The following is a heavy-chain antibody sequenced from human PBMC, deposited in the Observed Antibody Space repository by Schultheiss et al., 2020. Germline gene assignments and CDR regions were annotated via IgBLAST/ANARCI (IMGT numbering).Heavy chain of an antibody. V-gene: IGHV3-33*01. Sequence: GGSLRLSCAASGFTFSSYGMHWVRQAPGKGLEWVAVIWYDGSNKYYADSVKGRFTISRDNSKNTLYLQMNSLRAEDTAVYYCARDKVVTGWKDYYYGMDVWGQGTTVTVSS. CDR2: IWYDGSNK. J-gene: IGHJ6*02. CDR1: GFTFSSYG. D-gene: IGHD3-22*01. CDR3: ARDKVVTGWKDYYYGMDV.